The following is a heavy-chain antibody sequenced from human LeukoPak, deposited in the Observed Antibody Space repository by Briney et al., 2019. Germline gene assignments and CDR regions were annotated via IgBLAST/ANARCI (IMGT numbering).Heavy chain of an antibody. J-gene: IGHJ4*02. CDR3: ARGILTGSSSAFDY. Sequence: PGGSLRLSCVPSGFTFSSHTMNWVRQAPGKGPEWVSSISDSGSHMFYADSVKGRFTISRDNAKRSLYLEMNGLRAEDTAVYYCARGILTGSSSAFDYWGQGALVTVSS. D-gene: IGHD6-6*01. CDR1: GFTFSSHT. V-gene: IGHV3-21*01. CDR2: ISDSGSHM.